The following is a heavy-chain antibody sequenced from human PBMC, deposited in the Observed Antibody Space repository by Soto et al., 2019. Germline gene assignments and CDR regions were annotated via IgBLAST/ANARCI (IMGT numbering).Heavy chain of an antibody. CDR2: LNSDGTSA. D-gene: IGHD6-19*01. V-gene: IGHV3-74*01. Sequence: EVQLVESGGGLVQPGGSLRLSCAGSGFTFSSDWMRWVRQDPGKGLVWVSRLNSDGTSASYADAVKGRFTISRDNAKNTLFLQMNSLTAEDTALYYCARGPFGWYGFDYWGQGTVVTVSS. J-gene: IGHJ4*02. CDR3: ARGPFGWYGFDY. CDR1: GFTFSSDW.